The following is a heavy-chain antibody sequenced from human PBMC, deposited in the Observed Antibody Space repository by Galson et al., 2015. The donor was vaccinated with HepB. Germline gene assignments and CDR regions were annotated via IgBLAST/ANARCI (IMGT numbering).Heavy chain of an antibody. Sequence: SLRLSCAASGFTFSSYSMNWARPAPGKGLEWVPSISSSSSYIYYADSVKGRFTISRDNAKNSLYLQMNSLRAEDTAVYYCASPAGITGTTSYYYGVDVWGQGTTVTVSS. D-gene: IGHD1-7*01. CDR3: ASPAGITGTTSYYYGVDV. CDR1: GFTFSSYS. J-gene: IGHJ6*02. CDR2: ISSSSSYI. V-gene: IGHV3-21*01.